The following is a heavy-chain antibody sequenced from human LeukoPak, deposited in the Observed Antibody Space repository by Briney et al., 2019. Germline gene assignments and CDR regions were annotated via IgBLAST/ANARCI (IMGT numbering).Heavy chain of an antibody. J-gene: IGHJ5*02. Sequence: GRSLRLSCAASGFTFDDYAMHWVRQAPGKGLEWVSGISWDSGSVDSADSVKGRFTISRDNARNSLYLQMNSLRAEDTALYYCAREIFSGRYCWFDPWGQGTLVTVSS. V-gene: IGHV3-9*01. CDR1: GFTFDDYA. CDR2: ISWDSGSV. D-gene: IGHD6-19*01. CDR3: AREIFSGRYCWFDP.